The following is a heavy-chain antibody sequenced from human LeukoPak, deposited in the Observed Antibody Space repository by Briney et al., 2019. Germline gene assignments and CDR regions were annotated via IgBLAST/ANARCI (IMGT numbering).Heavy chain of an antibody. CDR2: ISWNSGSI. CDR1: GFTFDDYA. D-gene: IGHD2-2*01. V-gene: IGHV3-9*01. J-gene: IGHJ6*02. Sequence: GRSPRLSCAASGFTFDDYAMHWVRQAPGKGLEWVSGISWNSGSIGYADSVKGRFTISRDNAKNSLYLQMNSLRAEDTALYYCAKELRYCSSTSCSKGYYYYYYGMDVWGQGTTVTVSS. CDR3: AKELRYCSSTSCSKGYYYYYYGMDV.